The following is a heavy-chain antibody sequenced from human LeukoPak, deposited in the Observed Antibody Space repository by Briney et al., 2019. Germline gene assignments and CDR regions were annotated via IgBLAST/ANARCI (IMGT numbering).Heavy chain of an antibody. Sequence: GESLKISCKSSGYTFSSYWIGWVRQMPGKGLELMGIIFPGDSDTRYSPSFQGQVTISADKSISTAYLQWSSLKASDTAMYYCARQEAAAGSYWGQGTLVTVSS. CDR2: IFPGDSDT. J-gene: IGHJ4*02. V-gene: IGHV5-51*01. CDR3: ARQEAAAGSY. D-gene: IGHD6-13*01. CDR1: GYTFSSYW.